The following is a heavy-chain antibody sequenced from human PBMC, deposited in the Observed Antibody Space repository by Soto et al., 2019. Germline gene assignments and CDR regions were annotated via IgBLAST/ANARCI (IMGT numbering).Heavy chain of an antibody. V-gene: IGHV3-48*02. CDR1: GFTFSNYY. Sequence: ESGGGLVQPGGSLRLSCEASGFTFSNYYMTWVRQAPGKGLEWVSYISSSSSSIDYAASVQGRFSISRDNAKSSLYLQMNSLRDEDTAVYYCARRYSSTSRTMDVWGQGTTVTVSS. D-gene: IGHD6-13*01. CDR3: ARRYSSTSRTMDV. J-gene: IGHJ6*02. CDR2: ISSSSSSI.